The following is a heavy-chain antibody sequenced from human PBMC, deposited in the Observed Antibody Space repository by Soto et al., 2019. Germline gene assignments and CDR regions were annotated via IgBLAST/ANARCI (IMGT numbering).Heavy chain of an antibody. Sequence: SETMSLTCTVSGGSISSGGYYWSWLRQHPGKGLEWIGYIYYSGSTYYNPSLKSRVTISVDTAKNQFSLKLSSVTAADTAVYYCARDSITMTLGGMDVWGQGTTVTVSS. CDR2: IYYSGST. CDR1: GGSISSGGYY. D-gene: IGHD3-3*01. V-gene: IGHV4-31*03. CDR3: ARDSITMTLGGMDV. J-gene: IGHJ6*02.